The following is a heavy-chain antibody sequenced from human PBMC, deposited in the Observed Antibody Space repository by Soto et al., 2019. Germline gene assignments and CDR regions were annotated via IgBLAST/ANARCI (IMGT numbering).Heavy chain of an antibody. V-gene: IGHV3-9*01. CDR3: VKDESINWYSGHFRH. CDR2: INWTSGSI. CDR1: GFTFDDYA. J-gene: IGHJ1*01. Sequence: GGSLRLSCAASGFTFDDYAMHWVRQVPGKGLEWVSGINWTSGSIGYGDSVKGRCAISRDNAKNSLHLQMNSLSAEDTAFYYCVKDESINWYSGHFRHWGQGTLVTVSS. D-gene: IGHD6-13*01.